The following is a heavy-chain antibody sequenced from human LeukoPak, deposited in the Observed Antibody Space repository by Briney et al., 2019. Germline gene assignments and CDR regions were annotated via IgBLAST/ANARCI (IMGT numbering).Heavy chain of an antibody. Sequence: GGSLRLSCAASGLTFSSYAMSWVRQAPGKGLEWVSVISGSGGYTYYADSVQGRFTISRDNSKSTLCLQMNSLRAEDTAVYYCAKQLGYCSDGSCYFPYWGQGTLVTVSS. V-gene: IGHV3-23*01. J-gene: IGHJ4*02. D-gene: IGHD2-15*01. CDR1: GLTFSSYA. CDR3: AKQLGYCSDGSCYFPY. CDR2: ISGSGGYT.